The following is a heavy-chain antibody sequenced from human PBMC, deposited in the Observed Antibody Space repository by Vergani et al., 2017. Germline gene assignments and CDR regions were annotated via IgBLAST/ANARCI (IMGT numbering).Heavy chain of an antibody. CDR3: ARVLYRNEPNDY. Sequence: QVQLVQSGAEVKKPGASVKVSCKTSGYTFTNYGISWVRQAPGQGLEWMGWISVYNGNTNYTQKFQGRLTMTTDTSTSTAYMELRSLRSDDTAVYYCARVLYRNEPNDYWGQGTLVTVS. CDR2: ISVYNGNT. D-gene: IGHD1-1*01. J-gene: IGHJ4*02. V-gene: IGHV1-18*01. CDR1: GYTFTNYG.